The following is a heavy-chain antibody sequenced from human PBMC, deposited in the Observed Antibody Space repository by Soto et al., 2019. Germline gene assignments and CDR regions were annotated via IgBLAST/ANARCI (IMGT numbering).Heavy chain of an antibody. CDR3: ARGNYDYIWVCYRNYYYYYYMDV. V-gene: IGHV1-18*01. J-gene: IGHJ6*03. Sequence: ASVKVSCKASGYTFTSYGISWVRQAPGQGLEWMGWISAYNGNTNYAQKLQGRVTMTTDTSTSTAYMELRSLRSDDTAVYYCARGNYDYIWVCYRNYYYYYYMDVWGKGTTVTVSS. CDR1: GYTFTSYG. D-gene: IGHD3-16*02. CDR2: ISAYNGNT.